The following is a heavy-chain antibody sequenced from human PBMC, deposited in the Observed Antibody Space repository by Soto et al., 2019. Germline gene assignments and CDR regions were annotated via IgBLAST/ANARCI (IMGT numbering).Heavy chain of an antibody. D-gene: IGHD3-3*01. V-gene: IGHV1-69*06. CDR2: IIPMFGTP. CDR1: GDTFTSYA. J-gene: IGHJ4*02. CDR3: ASNGVAGMDY. Sequence: QVQLVQSGAEVKKPGSSVKVSCKASGDTFTSYAFSWVRQAPGQGLEWMGGIIPMFGTPNNAQKFQDRLPITADKSTSTVYMELSGLKSEDTAVYFCASNGVAGMDYWGQGTRVTVSS.